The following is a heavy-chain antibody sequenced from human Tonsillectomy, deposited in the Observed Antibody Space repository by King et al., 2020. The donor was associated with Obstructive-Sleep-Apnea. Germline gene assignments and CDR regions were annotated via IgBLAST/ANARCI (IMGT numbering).Heavy chain of an antibody. CDR1: GYSFTTYC. CDR2: IYPGDFDT. V-gene: IGHV5-51*01. D-gene: IGHD2-8*01. Sequence: QLVQSGAEVKKPGESLKISCKVSGYSFTTYCIGWVLQMPGKGLECMGIIYPGDFDTRYSPSFQGQVTISADKSISTAYLQWSSLKASDNAIYYCARRKWAWFFDIWGRGTLVTVSS. CDR3: ARRKWAWFFDI. J-gene: IGHJ2*01.